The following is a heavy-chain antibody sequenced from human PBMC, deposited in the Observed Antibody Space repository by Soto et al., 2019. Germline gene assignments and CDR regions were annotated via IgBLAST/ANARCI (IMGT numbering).Heavy chain of an antibody. V-gene: IGHV3-30-3*01. D-gene: IGHD5-18*01. CDR1: GFTFSSYA. CDR3: ASDDVDTAMDRGFDY. Sequence: QVQLVESGGGVVQPGRSLRLSCAASGFTFSSYAMHWVRQAPGKGLEWVAVISYDGSNKYYADSVKGRFTISRDNSKNMLYLQMNSLRAEDTAVYYCASDDVDTAMDRGFDYWGQGTLVTVSS. CDR2: ISYDGSNK. J-gene: IGHJ4*02.